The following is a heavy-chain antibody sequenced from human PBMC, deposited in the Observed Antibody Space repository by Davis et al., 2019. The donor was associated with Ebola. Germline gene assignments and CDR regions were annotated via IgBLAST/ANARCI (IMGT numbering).Heavy chain of an antibody. CDR2: ISYDGKNE. Sequence: GESLKISCSASGFIFSTYGMHWVRQAPGKGLEWLTVISYDGKNEYYRDSVKGRFTISRDNSKNMLFLHMNSLRVEDTATYYCAKDNGYDFNWTDPWGQGTLVTVSS. J-gene: IGHJ5*02. CDR1: GFIFSTYG. V-gene: IGHV3-30*18. D-gene: IGHD5-12*01. CDR3: AKDNGYDFNWTDP.